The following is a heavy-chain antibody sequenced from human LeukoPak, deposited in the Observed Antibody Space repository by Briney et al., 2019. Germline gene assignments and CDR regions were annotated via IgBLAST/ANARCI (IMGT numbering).Heavy chain of an antibody. J-gene: IGHJ4*02. V-gene: IGHV3-48*02. CDR3: GREFSSGY. CDR2: ISSSSTDL. Sequence: PGGSLRLSCAASGFTFSSSGMNWVRQAPGKGLEWVSYISSSSTDLYYADSVKGRFTISRDNAKNSLYLQMNSLGDEDTAIYYCGREFSSGYWGQGTLVTVSS. CDR1: GFTFSSSG. D-gene: IGHD3-10*01.